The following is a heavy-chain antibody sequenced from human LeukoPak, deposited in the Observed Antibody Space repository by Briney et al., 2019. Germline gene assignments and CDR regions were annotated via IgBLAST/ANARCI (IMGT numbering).Heavy chain of an antibody. Sequence: GGALRLSCAASGFSFSRAWMCWVRQAPGKGLEWVGRIKSKSDGGTTDYAAPVKGRFTISRDDSKNTLFLQVNSLKIEDTAVYYCTTVTLRPVGLWGQGTLVTVSS. CDR1: GFSFSRAW. V-gene: IGHV3-15*05. CDR3: TTVTLRPVGL. J-gene: IGHJ4*02. CDR2: IKSKSDGGTT. D-gene: IGHD3-10*01.